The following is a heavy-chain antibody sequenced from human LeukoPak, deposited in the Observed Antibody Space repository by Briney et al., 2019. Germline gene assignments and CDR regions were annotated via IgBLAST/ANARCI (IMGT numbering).Heavy chain of an antibody. D-gene: IGHD5-18*01. CDR3: ARLVRGYSYGSERYYYYGMDV. CDR2: IYYSGRT. J-gene: IGHJ6*02. Sequence: SETLSLTCTVSGGSISSYYWSWIRQPPGKGLEWIGYIYYSGRTNYNPSLKSRVTISVDTSKNQFSLKLSSVTAADTAVYYCARLVRGYSYGSERYYYYGMDVWGQGTTVTVSS. CDR1: GGSISSYY. V-gene: IGHV4-59*08.